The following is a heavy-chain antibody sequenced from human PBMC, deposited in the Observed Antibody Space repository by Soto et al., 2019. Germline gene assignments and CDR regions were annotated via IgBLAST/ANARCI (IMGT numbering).Heavy chain of an antibody. CDR3: ASTDIVVVPAAHAFDI. CDR2: IYYSGST. D-gene: IGHD2-2*01. CDR1: GGSISSGGYY. Sequence: QVQLQESGPGLVKPSQTLSLTCTVSGGSISSGGYYWSWIRQHPGKGLEWIGYIYYSGSTYYNPSLKSRVTISVDTSKNQFSLKLSSVTAADTAVYYCASTDIVVVPAAHAFDIWGQGTMVTVSS. J-gene: IGHJ3*02. V-gene: IGHV4-31*03.